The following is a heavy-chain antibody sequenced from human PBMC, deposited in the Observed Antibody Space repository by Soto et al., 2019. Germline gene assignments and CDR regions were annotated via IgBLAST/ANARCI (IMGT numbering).Heavy chain of an antibody. CDR2: FDPEDGET. Sequence: GASVKVSCKVSGYTLTELSMHWVRQAPGKGLEWMGGFDPEDGETIYAQKFQGRVTMTEDTSTDTAYMELSSLRSEDTAVYYCATLPTVTTSYNWFDPWGQGTLVTVSS. D-gene: IGHD4-17*01. CDR1: GYTLTELS. CDR3: ATLPTVTTSYNWFDP. V-gene: IGHV1-24*01. J-gene: IGHJ5*02.